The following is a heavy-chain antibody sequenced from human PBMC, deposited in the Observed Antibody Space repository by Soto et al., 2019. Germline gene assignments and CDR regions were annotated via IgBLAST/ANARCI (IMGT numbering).Heavy chain of an antibody. CDR2: IYHSGST. J-gene: IGHJ5*02. CDR1: GGSISSGGYS. V-gene: IGHV4-30-2*01. D-gene: IGHD3-10*01. Sequence: SETLSLTCTVSGGSISSGGYSWSWIRQPPGKSLEWIGYIYHSGSTYYNPSLKSRVTISVDRSKNQFSLKLSSVTAADTAVYYCVMVRGLNWFDPWGQGTLVTVSS. CDR3: VMVRGLNWFDP.